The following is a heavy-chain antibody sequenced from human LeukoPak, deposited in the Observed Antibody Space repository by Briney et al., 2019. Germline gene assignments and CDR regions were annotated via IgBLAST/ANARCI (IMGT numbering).Heavy chain of an antibody. D-gene: IGHD1-26*01. CDR1: GFTFSSYS. CDR3: AREYVGPWYFDY. CDR2: ISSSSSYI. J-gene: IGHJ4*02. Sequence: PGGSLRLSCTASGFTFSSYSMNWVRQAPGKGLEWVSSISSSSSYIYYADSVKGRFTISRDNAKNSLYLQMNSLRAEDTAVYYCAREYVGPWYFDYWGQGTLVTVSS. V-gene: IGHV3-21*01.